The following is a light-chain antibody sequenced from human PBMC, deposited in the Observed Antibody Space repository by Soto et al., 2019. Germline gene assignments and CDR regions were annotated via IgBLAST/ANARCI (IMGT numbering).Light chain of an antibody. J-gene: IGKJ5*01. CDR2: DAS. Sequence: EIVLTQSPATLSLSPGERATLSCRASQCISFYLTWYQHKPGQAPRLLIYDASNRATGIPARFSGSGYGTDFTLTISSLEPEDFAVYYCQQRSNWPTFGQGTRLEIK. CDR3: QQRSNWPT. V-gene: IGKV3-11*01. CDR1: QCISFY.